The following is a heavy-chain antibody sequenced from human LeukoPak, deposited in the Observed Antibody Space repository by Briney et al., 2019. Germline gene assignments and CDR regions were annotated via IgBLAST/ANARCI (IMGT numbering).Heavy chain of an antibody. Sequence: ASVKVSCKASGYTFTSYYMHWVRQAPGQGLEWMGWISAYNGNTNYAQKLQGRVTMTTDTSTSTAYMELRSLRSDDTAVYYCARDRPLYCSSTSCYPDYYYYYGMDVWGQGTTVTVSS. CDR2: ISAYNGNT. V-gene: IGHV1-18*04. J-gene: IGHJ6*02. D-gene: IGHD2-2*01. CDR3: ARDRPLYCSSTSCYPDYYYYYGMDV. CDR1: GYTFTSYY.